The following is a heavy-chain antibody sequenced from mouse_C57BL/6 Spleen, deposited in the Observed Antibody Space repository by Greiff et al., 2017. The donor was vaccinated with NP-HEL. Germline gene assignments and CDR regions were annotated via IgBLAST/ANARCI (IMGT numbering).Heavy chain of an antibody. V-gene: IGHV1-15*01. CDR1: GYTFTDYE. Sequence: VKLMESGAELVRPGASVTLSCKASGYTFTDYEMHWVKQTPVHGLEWIGAIDPETGGTAYNQKFKGKAILTADKSSSTAYMELRSLTSEDSAVYYCPTGYFDYWGQGTTLTVSS. CDR3: PTGYFDY. CDR2: IDPETGGT. J-gene: IGHJ2*01.